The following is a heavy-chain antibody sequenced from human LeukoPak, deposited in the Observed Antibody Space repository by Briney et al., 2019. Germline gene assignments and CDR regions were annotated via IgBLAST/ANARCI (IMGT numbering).Heavy chain of an antibody. D-gene: IGHD1-26*01. J-gene: IGHJ3*02. Sequence: GGSLRLSCVVSGFTFVSYGINWVRQAPGKGLEWVSYINRGSSTIYYADSVKGRFTISRDNAKNSLYLQMNSLRDEYTAGSYRARECLMVGVYDAFDIWGQGTMVTVSS. V-gene: IGHV3-48*02. CDR1: GFTFVSYG. CDR2: INRGSSTI. CDR3: ARECLMVGVYDAFDI.